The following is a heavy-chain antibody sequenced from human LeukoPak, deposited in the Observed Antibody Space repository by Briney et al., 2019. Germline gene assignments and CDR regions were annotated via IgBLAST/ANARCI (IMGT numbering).Heavy chain of an antibody. V-gene: IGHV4-38-2*02. CDR1: GYSISSGYH. D-gene: IGHD1-26*01. J-gene: IGHJ4*02. CDR3: ARSRLLGYYFDY. CDR2: IYHSGST. Sequence: SETLSLTCTVSGYSISSGYHWGWIRQPPGKGLEWIGSIYHSGSTYYNPSLKSRVTISVDTSKNQFSLKLSSVTAADTAVYYCARSRLLGYYFDYWGQGTLVTVSS.